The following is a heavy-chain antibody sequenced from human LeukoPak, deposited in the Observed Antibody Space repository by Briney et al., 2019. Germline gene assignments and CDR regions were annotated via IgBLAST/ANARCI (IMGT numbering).Heavy chain of an antibody. J-gene: IGHJ4*02. CDR1: GGSISSSSYY. D-gene: IGHD5-24*01. V-gene: IGHV4-39*01. CDR3: ARHGRWLQDFDY. Sequence: SETLSLTCTVSGGSISSSSYYWGWIRQPPGKGLEWIGSIYYSGSTYYNPSLKSRVTISVDTSKNQFSLKLSSVTAADTAVYYCARHGRWLQDFDYWGQGTLVTVSP. CDR2: IYYSGST.